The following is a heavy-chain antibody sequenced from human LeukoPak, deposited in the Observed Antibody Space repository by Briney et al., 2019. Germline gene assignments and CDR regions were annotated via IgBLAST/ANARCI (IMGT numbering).Heavy chain of an antibody. V-gene: IGHV3-13*01. CDR2: IGTASDT. CDR3: ARGPPRGKYYYMDV. D-gene: IGHD1-1*01. Sequence: PGGPLSLSCEPSGFTFSSFTMHGVRQPTGQGLKWVSTIGTASDTYYPGSVEGRFTLSRDNAKNSLYLQMNSLTAGDTAVYYCARGPPRGKYYYMDVWGKGTTVTVSS. CDR1: GFTFSSFT. J-gene: IGHJ6*03.